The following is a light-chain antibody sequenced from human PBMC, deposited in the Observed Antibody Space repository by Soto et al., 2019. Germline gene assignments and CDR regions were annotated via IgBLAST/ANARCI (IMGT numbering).Light chain of an antibody. CDR1: QSVRSN. CDR3: QQYYNWPVT. V-gene: IGKV3-15*01. CDR2: GAS. J-gene: IGKJ4*01. Sequence: EIVLTQSPGTLSLSPGERATLSCRASQSVRSNLAWYQHKPGQAPRLLISGASNGATGIPPKFSGSGSGTEFTLTVDSLQSDDIAVYYCQQYYNWPVTFGGGTKVDIK.